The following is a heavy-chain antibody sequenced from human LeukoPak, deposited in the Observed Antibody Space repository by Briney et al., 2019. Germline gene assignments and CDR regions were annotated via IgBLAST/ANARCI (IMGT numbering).Heavy chain of an antibody. CDR1: GASINSYY. CDR3: AKHGRLADFDY. V-gene: IGHV4-59*08. J-gene: IGHJ4*02. CDR2: IYDNGSTKSGST. D-gene: IGHD2-15*01. Sequence: SETLSLTCTVSGASINSYYWSWVRQPPGKGLEWIGYIYDNGSTKSGSTNSSPSLKSRVTLSVDTSKNQFSLKLSSVTAADTAVYYCAKHGRLADFDYWGQGTLVTVSS.